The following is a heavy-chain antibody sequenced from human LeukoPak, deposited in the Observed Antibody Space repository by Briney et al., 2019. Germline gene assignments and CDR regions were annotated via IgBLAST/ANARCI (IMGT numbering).Heavy chain of an antibody. CDR2: IYTSGST. CDR3: ARGIRGYYDSSGYGSDAFDI. D-gene: IGHD3-22*01. V-gene: IGHV4-4*07. Sequence: SETLSLTCTVSGGSISSYYWSWIRQPAGKGQEWIGRIYTSGSTNYNPSLKSRVTMSVDTSKNQFSLKLSSVTAADTAVYYCARGIRGYYDSSGYGSDAFDIWGQGTMVTVSS. J-gene: IGHJ3*02. CDR1: GGSISSYY.